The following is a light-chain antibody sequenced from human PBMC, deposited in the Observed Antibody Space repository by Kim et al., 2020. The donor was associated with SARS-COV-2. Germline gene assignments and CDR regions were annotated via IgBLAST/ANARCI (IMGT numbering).Light chain of an antibody. Sequence: SVSPGQTASITCSGDMLGDKYACWYQQRPGQSPVLVIYQDNKRPSGIPERFSGSNSGNTATLTISGTQAMDEADYYCQAWDGSTVVFGGGTKLTVL. CDR3: QAWDGSTVV. J-gene: IGLJ2*01. V-gene: IGLV3-1*01. CDR1: MLGDKY. CDR2: QDN.